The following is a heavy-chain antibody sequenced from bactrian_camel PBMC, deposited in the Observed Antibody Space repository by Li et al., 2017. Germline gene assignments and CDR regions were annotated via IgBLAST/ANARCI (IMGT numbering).Heavy chain of an antibody. D-gene: IGHD1*01. J-gene: IGHJ4*01. V-gene: IGHV3S55*01. CDR2: IDNDRSA. CDR1: GHPYDSIC. Sequence: VQLVESGGGSVQTGGSLILSCVVSGHPYDSICMAWFRQGTGNEREWVAVIDNDRSARYEDSVKGRFTISQDDAKNTLYLQMNSLKPEDTAMYYCAADPGRCVHNFYDANRLAYKGQGTQV.